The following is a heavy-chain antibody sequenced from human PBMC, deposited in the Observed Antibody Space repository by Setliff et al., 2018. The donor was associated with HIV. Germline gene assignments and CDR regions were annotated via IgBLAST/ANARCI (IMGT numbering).Heavy chain of an antibody. CDR2: IYTSGNM. J-gene: IGHJ6*03. D-gene: IGHD1-20*01. V-gene: IGHV4-61*02. Sequence: SETLSLTCTASGGSISSGSYYWNWFRQPAGKGLESLGRIYTSGNMIYNPSLKSRLTMSADTSRNQLSLKLSSVTAADTAVYYCARGIGTRYNYYMDVWGIGTTVTVS. CDR3: ARGIGTRYNYYMDV. CDR1: GGSISSGSYY.